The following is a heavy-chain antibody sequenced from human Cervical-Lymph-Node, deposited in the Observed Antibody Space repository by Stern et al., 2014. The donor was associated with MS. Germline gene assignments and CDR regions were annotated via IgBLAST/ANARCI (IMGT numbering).Heavy chain of an antibody. D-gene: IGHD6-13*01. J-gene: IGHJ4*02. Sequence: VQLVESGAEVKKPGSSVKVSCKASGGTFSSFAISWVRQAPGQGLEWLGGIILLFGTANYAQRFQGRVTFSADESTSTAYMELSSLRSDDTAVYYCTRHQEGIAANWGQGTLVTVSS. CDR2: IILLFGTA. V-gene: IGHV1-69*01. CDR1: GGTFSSFA. CDR3: TRHQEGIAAN.